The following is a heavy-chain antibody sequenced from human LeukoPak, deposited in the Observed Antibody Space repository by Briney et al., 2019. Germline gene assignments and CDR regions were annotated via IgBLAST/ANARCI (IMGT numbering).Heavy chain of an antibody. Sequence: GASVKVSCKASGYTFTSYGISWVRQAPGQGLDWMGWISAYNGNTNYAQKLQGRVTMTTDTSTSTAYMELRSLRSDDTAVYYCARNYRFAVDYYYMDVWGTGTTVTISS. J-gene: IGHJ6*03. V-gene: IGHV1-18*01. CDR3: ARNYRFAVDYYYMDV. D-gene: IGHD4-11*01. CDR2: ISAYNGNT. CDR1: GYTFTSYG.